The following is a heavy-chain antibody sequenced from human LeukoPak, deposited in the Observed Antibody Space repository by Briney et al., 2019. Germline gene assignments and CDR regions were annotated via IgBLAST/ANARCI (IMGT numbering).Heavy chain of an antibody. D-gene: IGHD3-22*01. CDR2: ITGSGGST. J-gene: IGHJ4*02. V-gene: IGHV3-23*01. CDR1: GIALSNYG. Sequence: GGSLRLSCAVSGIALSNYGMSWVRQAPGKGLEWVAGITGSGGSTNYADSVKGRFTISRDNPKNTLYLQMNSLRAEDTAVYFCAKRGVVIRVILVGFHKEAYYFDSWGQGALVTVSS. CDR3: AKRGVVIRVILVGFHKEAYYFDS.